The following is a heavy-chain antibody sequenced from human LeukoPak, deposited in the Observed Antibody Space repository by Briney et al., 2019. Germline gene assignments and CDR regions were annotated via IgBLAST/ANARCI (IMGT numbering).Heavy chain of an antibody. CDR2: IIPILGTA. CDR1: GGTFSSYT. V-gene: IGHV1-69*08. Sequence: SVKVSCKASGGTFSSYTISWVRQAPGQGLEWMGTIIPILGTANYAQKFQGRVTIIADKSTGTAYMELSRLKSEDTAVYYCARDDFDGVINYWGQGTLVTVSS. J-gene: IGHJ4*02. D-gene: IGHD4-17*01. CDR3: ARDDFDGVINY.